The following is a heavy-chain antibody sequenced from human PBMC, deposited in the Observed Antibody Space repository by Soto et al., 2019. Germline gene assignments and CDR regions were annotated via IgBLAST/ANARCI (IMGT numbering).Heavy chain of an antibody. CDR3: ARDKGCSV. CDR1: GFTFRNHG. J-gene: IGHJ1*01. D-gene: IGHD6-25*01. Sequence: EVQRLESGGGLVQPGGSLRLSCATSGFTFRNHGMTWVRQAPGKGLEWVSGISDSGATTSYAGSVKDRFTISRDYSKNTVSLQMNGLRVEDTAVYYCARDKGCSVWGQGTLVTVSS. CDR2: ISDSGATT. V-gene: IGHV3-23*01.